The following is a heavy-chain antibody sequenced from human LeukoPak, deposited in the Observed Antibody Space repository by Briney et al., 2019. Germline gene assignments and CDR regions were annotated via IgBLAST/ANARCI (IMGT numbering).Heavy chain of an antibody. CDR1: GGSFNGYY. J-gene: IGHJ4*02. CDR3: ARGRSSSWYVDY. Sequence: PSETLSLTCAVYGGSFNGYYWSWIRQPPGKGLEWIGEINHSGSTNYNPSLKSRVTISVDTSKNQFSLKLSSVTAADTAVYYYARGRSSSWYVDYWGQGTLVTVSS. D-gene: IGHD6-13*01. V-gene: IGHV4-34*01. CDR2: INHSGST.